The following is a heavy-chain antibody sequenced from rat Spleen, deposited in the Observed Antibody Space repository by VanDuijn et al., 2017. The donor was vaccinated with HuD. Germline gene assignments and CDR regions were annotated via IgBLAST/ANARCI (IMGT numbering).Heavy chain of an antibody. J-gene: IGHJ2*01. Sequence: EVQLVESGGGLVQPGRSLKLSCAASGFTFTDYNMAWVRQAPKKGLEWVSSVSSDGFNTYYPDSVKGRFTISRDNAENTVYLQMNSLRSEDTATYYCAVAGYGYWGQGVMVTVSS. CDR3: AVAGYGY. CDR1: GFTFTDYN. V-gene: IGHV5S10*01. CDR2: VSSDGFNT. D-gene: IGHD4-3*01.